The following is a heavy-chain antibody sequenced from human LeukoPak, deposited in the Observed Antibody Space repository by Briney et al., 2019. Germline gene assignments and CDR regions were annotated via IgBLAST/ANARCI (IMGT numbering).Heavy chain of an antibody. D-gene: IGHD6-13*01. CDR3: AKDGYSSSWYWFDP. CDR2: ISWNSGSI. CDR1: GFTFDDYA. J-gene: IGHJ5*02. Sequence: GGSLRLSCAASGFTFDDYAMHWVRQAPGKGLEWVSGISWNSGSIGYADSVKGRFTISRDNAKNSLYLQMNSLGAEDTALYYCAKDGYSSSWYWFDPWGQGTLVTVSS. V-gene: IGHV3-9*01.